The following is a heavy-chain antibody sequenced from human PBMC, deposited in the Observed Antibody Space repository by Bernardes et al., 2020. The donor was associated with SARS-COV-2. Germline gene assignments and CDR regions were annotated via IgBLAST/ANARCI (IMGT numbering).Heavy chain of an antibody. CDR1: GLTISNYW. D-gene: IGHD3-22*01. CDR3: DLTYYYDSSGYN. J-gene: IGHJ4*02. V-gene: IGHV3-74*01. Sequence: GGSLRLFCGVSGLTISNYWMHWFRQAPGKGLVWVARVKGDGSITNYEDSVKGRFTISRDNAKNTLYLQMNSLRAEDTAVYYCDLTYYYDSSGYNWGQGTLVTVSS. CDR2: VKGDGSIT.